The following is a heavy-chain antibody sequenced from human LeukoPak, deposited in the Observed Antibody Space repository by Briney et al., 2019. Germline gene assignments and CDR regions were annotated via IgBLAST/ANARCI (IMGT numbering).Heavy chain of an antibody. CDR3: ARGSYGSGYAFDI. D-gene: IGHD5-12*01. Sequence: GGSLRLSCAASGFTFSSYWMTWVRQAPGKGLEWVANIKQDGSEEYYVDSVKGRFTISRDNAKNSLYLQMNSLRAEDTAVYYCARGSYGSGYAFDIWGQGTMVTVSS. V-gene: IGHV3-7*01. CDR1: GFTFSSYW. J-gene: IGHJ3*02. CDR2: IKQDGSEE.